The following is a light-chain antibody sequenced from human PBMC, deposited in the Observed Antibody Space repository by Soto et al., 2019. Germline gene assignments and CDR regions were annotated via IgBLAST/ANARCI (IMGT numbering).Light chain of an antibody. CDR1: QSISTW. CDR2: KAS. J-gene: IGKJ1*01. V-gene: IGKV1-5*03. CDR3: QQYNTYWT. Sequence: DIQMTQSPSTLSASVGDRVTITCRASQSISTWLAWYQQKPGKAPKLLIYKASSLESGVPSRFNGSGSGTDFTLTISSLQPDDFASYYCQQYNTYWTFGQGTKMEIK.